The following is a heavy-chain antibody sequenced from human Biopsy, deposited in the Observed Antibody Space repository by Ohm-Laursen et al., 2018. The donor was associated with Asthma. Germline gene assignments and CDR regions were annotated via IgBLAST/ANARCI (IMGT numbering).Heavy chain of an antibody. CDR3: VRDGTDDAFDI. J-gene: IGHJ3*02. D-gene: IGHD1-1*01. CDR1: GFTFSDYY. Sequence: SLRLSCAASGFTFSDYYMSWIRQAPGKGLEWISYINGKSNSIEYADSVKGRFTISRDNAKNSLYLQMNSLREEDTAVYYCVRDGTDDAFDIWGRGTVVSVSS. CDR2: INGKSNSI. V-gene: IGHV3-11*04.